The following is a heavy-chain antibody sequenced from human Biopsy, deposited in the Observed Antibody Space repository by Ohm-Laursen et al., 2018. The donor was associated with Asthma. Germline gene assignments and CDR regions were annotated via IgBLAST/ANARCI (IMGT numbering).Heavy chain of an antibody. CDR1: GFTFSTSW. J-gene: IGHJ4*02. D-gene: IGHD2-15*01. CDR2: IKEDGSEK. Sequence: GSLRLSCAASGFTFSTSWMTWVRQAPGKGLEWVANIKEDGSEKNYVDSVKGRFTISRDNGKNSLYLQMNSLRAEDTAVYYCAGDVDLRSVYWGQGTLVIVSS. CDR3: AGDVDLRSVY. V-gene: IGHV3-7*05.